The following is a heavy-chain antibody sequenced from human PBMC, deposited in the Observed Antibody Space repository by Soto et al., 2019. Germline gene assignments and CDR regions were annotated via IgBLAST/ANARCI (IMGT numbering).Heavy chain of an antibody. V-gene: IGHV3-23*01. J-gene: IGHJ4*01. CDR3: AKGWSDYFDS. Sequence: GGFLRLSCAASGFTFSNYAMNWVRQAPAKGLEWVSSVTGSGSNTYYADSVKGRFTISRDNSKNTLYLQMNSLRAEDTAVYYCAKGWSDYFDSWGHGTLVTVSS. CDR1: GFTFSNYA. CDR2: VTGSGSNT.